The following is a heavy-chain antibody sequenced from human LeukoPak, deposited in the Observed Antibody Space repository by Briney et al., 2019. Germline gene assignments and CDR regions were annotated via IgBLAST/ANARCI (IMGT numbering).Heavy chain of an antibody. Sequence: SETLSLTCTVSGGSISRDGHYWSWIRQYPGKGLESIGSVSCSGTTTYNPSLKSRVTISLDTSQSQFSLNLGSLTGGDTAVYYCAREMARDAFDIWGQGTIVTVSS. CDR2: VSCSGTT. V-gene: IGHV4-31*03. CDR1: GGSISRDGHY. D-gene: IGHD2-8*01. CDR3: AREMARDAFDI. J-gene: IGHJ3*02.